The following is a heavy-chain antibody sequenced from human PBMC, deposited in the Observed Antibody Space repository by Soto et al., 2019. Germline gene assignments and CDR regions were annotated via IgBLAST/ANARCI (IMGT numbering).Heavy chain of an antibody. CDR3: ATKVRVTNYLYYGMDV. D-gene: IGHD2-21*02. J-gene: IGHJ6*02. CDR1: GFTFNTSG. CDR2: IAFDGSQE. Sequence: GGSLRLSCAASGFTFNTSGMHWVRQAPGKGLEWVAVIAFDGSQEFYGDSVRGRFTISRDNSKNTLFLQMKSLTPEDTAVYYCATKVRVTNYLYYGMDVWGQGTTVTVSS. V-gene: IGHV3-30*03.